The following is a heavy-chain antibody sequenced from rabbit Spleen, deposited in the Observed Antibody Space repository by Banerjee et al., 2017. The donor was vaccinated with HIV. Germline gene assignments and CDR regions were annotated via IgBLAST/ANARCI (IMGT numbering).Heavy chain of an antibody. V-gene: IGHV1S40*01. CDR1: GFSFNSGYD. D-gene: IGHD8-1*01. J-gene: IGHJ6*01. CDR3: ARDTGSSFSSYGMDL. Sequence: QSLEESGGGLVKPGASLTLTCKASGFSFNSGYDMCWVRQAPGKGLEWIACIYAGSSGGTYSATWAKGRFTISKTSSTTVTLQMTSLTVADTATYFCARDTGSSFSSYGMDLWGQGTLVTVS. CDR2: IYAGSSGGT.